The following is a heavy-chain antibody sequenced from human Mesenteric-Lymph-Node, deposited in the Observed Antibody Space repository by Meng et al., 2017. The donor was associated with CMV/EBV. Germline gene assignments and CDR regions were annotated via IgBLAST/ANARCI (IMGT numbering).Heavy chain of an antibody. J-gene: IGHJ6*02. CDR3: AGPYHAGGGYYFYGMDV. V-gene: IGHV3-66*02. D-gene: IGHD3-16*01. Sequence: GESLKISCAASGFTVSTKDMSWVRQAAGKGLEWVALIYTGGSTYYVDSVKGRFTISRDSSKNTLYLQMITLRAEDTAVYYCAGPYHAGGGYYFYGMDVWGQGTTVTVSS. CDR2: IYTGGST. CDR1: GFTVSTKD.